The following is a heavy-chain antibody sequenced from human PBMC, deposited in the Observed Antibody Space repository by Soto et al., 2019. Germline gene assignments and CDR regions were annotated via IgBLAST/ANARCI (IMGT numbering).Heavy chain of an antibody. V-gene: IGHV3-64D*06. D-gene: IGHD3-9*01. CDR3: VKSPGILNGYLDL. J-gene: IGHJ5*02. CDR2: ISSNGDST. Sequence: GESLKISCAASGFTFSSYWMHWVRQAPGKGLEYVSAISSNGDSTYYADSVKGRFTISRDNSWNTLYLQMSSLRAEDTAVYYCVKSPGILNGYLDLWGQGTLVTVSS. CDR1: GFTFSSYW.